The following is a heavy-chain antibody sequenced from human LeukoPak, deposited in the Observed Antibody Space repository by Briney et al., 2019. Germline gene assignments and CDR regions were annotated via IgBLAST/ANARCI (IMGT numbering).Heavy chain of an antibody. D-gene: IGHD3-10*01. CDR1: GFTFSSYW. J-gene: IGHJ6*02. Sequence: RGSLRLSCAASGFTFSSYWMHWVRQAPGKGLVWVSRINSDGSSTSYADSVKGRFTISRDNAKNTLYLQMNSLRAEDTAVYYCAREVMVRGVILGGMDVWGQGTTVTVSS. V-gene: IGHV3-74*01. CDR2: INSDGSST. CDR3: AREVMVRGVILGGMDV.